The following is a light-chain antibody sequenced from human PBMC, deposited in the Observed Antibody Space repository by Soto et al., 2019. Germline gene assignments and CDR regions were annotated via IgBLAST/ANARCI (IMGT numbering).Light chain of an antibody. CDR1: QSVSSSY. J-gene: IGKJ1*01. CDR3: QQYNNWPPT. V-gene: IGKV3-20*01. Sequence: IVLTQSPCTLSLSPGERATLSCRASQSVSSSYLAWYQQKPGQAPRLLIYGASSRATGIPDRFSGSGSGTEFTLTISSLQSEDFAVYYCQQYNNWPPTFGQGTKVDIK. CDR2: GAS.